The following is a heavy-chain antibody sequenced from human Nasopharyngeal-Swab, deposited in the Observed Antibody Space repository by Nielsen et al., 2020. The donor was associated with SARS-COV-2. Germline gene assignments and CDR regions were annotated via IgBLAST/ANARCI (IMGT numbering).Heavy chain of an antibody. CDR2: FDPEDGET. Sequence: ASVKVSCKVSGYTLTELSMHWVRQAPGKGLEWMGGFDPEDGETIYAQKFQGRVTMTEDTSTDTAYMELSSLRSEDTAVYYCATASALVPAAMIWFDPWGQGTLVTVSS. V-gene: IGHV1-24*01. J-gene: IGHJ5*02. CDR3: ATASALVPAAMIWFDP. D-gene: IGHD2-2*01. CDR1: GYTLTELS.